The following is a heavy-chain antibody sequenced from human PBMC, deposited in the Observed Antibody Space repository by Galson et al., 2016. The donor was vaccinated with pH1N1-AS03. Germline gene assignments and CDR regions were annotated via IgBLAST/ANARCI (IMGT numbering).Heavy chain of an antibody. J-gene: IGHJ6*02. CDR3: ARDVLPYSLGLDV. Sequence: TLSLTCAVSGDSISTSNWWSWVRQPPGKGLEWIGEVSHAGRTNYSPSLKSRVTISLDKSKNQFSLQLTSVTAADTAVYYCARDVLPYSLGLDVWGQGTTVTVPS. V-gene: IGHV4-4*02. CDR1: GDSISTSNW. D-gene: IGHD5-18*01. CDR2: VSHAGRT.